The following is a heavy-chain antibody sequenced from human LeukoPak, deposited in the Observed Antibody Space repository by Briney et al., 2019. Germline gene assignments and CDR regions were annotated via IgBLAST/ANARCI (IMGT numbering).Heavy chain of an antibody. CDR1: GYTFTSYA. CDR3: ARDRRTSQSPLFWYY. D-gene: IGHD3-3*01. V-gene: IGHV1-3*01. J-gene: IGHJ4*02. Sequence: ASVKVSCKASGYTFTSYAMHWVRQAPRQRLEWMGWINAGNGNTKYSQKFQGRVTITRDTSASTAYMELSSLRSEDTAVYYCARDRRTSQSPLFWYYWGQGTLVTVSS. CDR2: INAGNGNT.